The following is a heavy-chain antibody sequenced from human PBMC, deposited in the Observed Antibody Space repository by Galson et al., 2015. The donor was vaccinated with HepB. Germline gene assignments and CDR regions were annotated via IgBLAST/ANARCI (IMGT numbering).Heavy chain of an antibody. Sequence: SCKASGGTFRTSPILRLRQAPGPGLEWVGGINPIFRVSHYEQRFQGRVTITADESATTAYKELTSLRSEEKAIYYWATEGKNTDLWLDPWGQGTLLIVSS. CDR1: GGTFRTSP. V-gene: IGHV1-69*01. J-gene: IGHJ5*02. CDR2: INPIFRVS. D-gene: IGHD2/OR15-2a*01. CDR3: ATEGKNTDLWLDP.